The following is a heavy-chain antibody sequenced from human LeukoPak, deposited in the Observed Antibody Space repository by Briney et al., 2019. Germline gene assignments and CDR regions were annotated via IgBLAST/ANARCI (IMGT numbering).Heavy chain of an antibody. CDR2: ISNNADST. V-gene: IGHV3-23*01. Sequence: GGSLRLSCAASGFTFNNYAMSWVRQAPGKGLECVSTISNNADSTNYADSVKGRFTISRDNSKNTLYLQMNSLRAEDTAVYYCAKDRPTWPIDYWGQGTLVTVSS. D-gene: IGHD5-12*01. CDR3: AKDRPTWPIDY. CDR1: GFTFNNYA. J-gene: IGHJ4*02.